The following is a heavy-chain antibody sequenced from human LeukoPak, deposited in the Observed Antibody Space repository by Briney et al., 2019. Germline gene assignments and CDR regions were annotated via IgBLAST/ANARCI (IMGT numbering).Heavy chain of an antibody. D-gene: IGHD6-6*01. V-gene: IGHV1-69*13. J-gene: IGHJ5*02. Sequence: VASVKVSCKASGGTFSSYAISWVRQAPGQGLEWMGGIIPIFGTANYAQKFQGRVTITADESTSTAYMELSSLRSEDTAVYYCARDGSSIAPGWFDPWGQGTLVTVSS. CDR3: ARDGSSIAPGWFDP. CDR2: IIPIFGTA. CDR1: GGTFSSYA.